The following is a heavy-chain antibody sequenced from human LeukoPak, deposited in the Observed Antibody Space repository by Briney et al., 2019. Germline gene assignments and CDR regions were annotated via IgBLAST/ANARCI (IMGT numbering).Heavy chain of an antibody. CDR1: GFTFSSYA. J-gene: IGHJ4*02. Sequence: TGGSLRLSCAASGFTFSSYATHWVRQAPGKGLEWVAVISYDGSNKYYADSVKGRFTISRDNSKNTLYLQMNSLRAEDTAVYYCARDVGGVINSLDYWGQGTLVTVSS. CDR2: ISYDGSNK. V-gene: IGHV3-30*04. CDR3: ARDVGGVINSLDY. D-gene: IGHD3-10*01.